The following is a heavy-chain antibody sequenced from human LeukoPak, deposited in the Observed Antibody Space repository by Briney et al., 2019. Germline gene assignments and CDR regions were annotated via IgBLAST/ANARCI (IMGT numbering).Heavy chain of an antibody. J-gene: IGHJ4*02. V-gene: IGHV3-48*04. CDR2: ISSSGSTI. Sequence: GGSLRLSCAASGFIFSGFSMNWVRQAPGKGLEWVSYISSSGSTIYYADSVKGRFTISRGNAKNSLYLQMNSLRAEDTAVYYCASRYNWNDYTYIDYWGQGTLVTVSS. CDR1: GFIFSGFS. D-gene: IGHD1-20*01. CDR3: ASRYNWNDYTYIDY.